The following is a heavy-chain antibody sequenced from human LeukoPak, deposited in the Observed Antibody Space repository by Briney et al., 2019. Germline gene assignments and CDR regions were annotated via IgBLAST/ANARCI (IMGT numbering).Heavy chain of an antibody. Sequence: GGSLRLSCAASGFTFSSYAMSWVRQAPGKGLEWVSAISGSGGSTYYADAVKGRFTISSDNSKNTLYLQMNSLRAEDTAVYYCAKEGNGDYYFDYWGQGTLVTVSS. CDR1: GFTFSSYA. D-gene: IGHD4-17*01. CDR2: ISGSGGST. CDR3: AKEGNGDYYFDY. V-gene: IGHV3-23*01. J-gene: IGHJ4*02.